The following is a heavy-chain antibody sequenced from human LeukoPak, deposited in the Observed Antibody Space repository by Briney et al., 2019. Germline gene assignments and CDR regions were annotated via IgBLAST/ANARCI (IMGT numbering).Heavy chain of an antibody. CDR3: ARDQGSLTRSWYTGY. V-gene: IGHV1-2*06. Sequence: ASVKVSCKASGYTFTGYHIHWVRQAPGQGLEWMGRINPYSGDTNFAQKFQGRVTMTRDTSITTAYMDLSSLTPDDTAVYFCARDQGSLTRSWYTGYWGQGTQVAVSS. CDR2: INPYSGDT. CDR1: GYTFTGYH. J-gene: IGHJ4*02. D-gene: IGHD6-13*01.